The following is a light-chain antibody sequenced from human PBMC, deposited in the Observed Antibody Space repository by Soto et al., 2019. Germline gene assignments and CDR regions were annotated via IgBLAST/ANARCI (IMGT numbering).Light chain of an antibody. J-gene: IGLJ2*01. CDR1: SSNIGSNI. V-gene: IGLV1-44*01. CDR3: SAWDDSLVVV. CDR2: SNH. Sequence: QSVLTQPPSASGTPGQTVTISCAGSSSNIGSNIVNWFQHLPGAVPKLLIFSNHQRPSGVPDRFSGSQSGTSASLAISGLQTEDEADYYCSAWDDSLVVVFGGGTKVTVL.